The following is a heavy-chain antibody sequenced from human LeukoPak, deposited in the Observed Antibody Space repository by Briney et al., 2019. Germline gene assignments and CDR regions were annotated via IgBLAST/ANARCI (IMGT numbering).Heavy chain of an antibody. D-gene: IGHD3-10*01. CDR1: GGSISSYY. CDR3: ARLENYYGSGSYDY. J-gene: IGHJ4*02. CDR2: IYYSGST. V-gene: IGHV4-59*01. Sequence: SETLSLTCTVSGGSISSYYWSWIRQPPGKGLEWIGYIYYSGSTNYNPSLKSRVTISVDTSKNQFSLKLSSVTAADTAVYYCARLENYYGSGSYDYWGQGTLVTVSS.